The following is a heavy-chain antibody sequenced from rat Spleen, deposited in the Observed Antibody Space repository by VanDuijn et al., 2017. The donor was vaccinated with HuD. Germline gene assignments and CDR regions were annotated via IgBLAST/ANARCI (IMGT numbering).Heavy chain of an antibody. CDR3: GRHAGYYSGDYVLDA. J-gene: IGHJ4*01. Sequence: EVQLVESGGGLVQPGRSLKLSCAASGFTFSHYGMHWIRQAPTKGLEWVASISLSGGSTSYRDSVKGRFTISRDNTKSTLYLQMDSLRSEDTATYYCGRHAGYYSGDYVLDAWGQGASVTVSS. D-gene: IGHD1-1*01. V-gene: IGHV5-19*01. CDR1: GFTFSHYG. CDR2: ISLSGGST.